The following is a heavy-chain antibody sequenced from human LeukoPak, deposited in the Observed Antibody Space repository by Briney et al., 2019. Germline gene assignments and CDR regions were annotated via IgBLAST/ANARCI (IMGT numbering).Heavy chain of an antibody. J-gene: IGHJ3*02. CDR2: VSTGSNYI. CDR1: GFTFSSYW. D-gene: IGHD3-3*01. V-gene: IGHV3-21*01. CDR3: ARVFRPSLTVFIIRGAFDI. Sequence: GGSLRLSCAASGFTFSSYWMHWVRQAPGKGLEWVSSVSTGSNYIYYADSVKGRFTISRDNDKNSLYLQMNSLRVVDTAVYYCARVFRPSLTVFIIRGAFDIWGQGTMVTVSS.